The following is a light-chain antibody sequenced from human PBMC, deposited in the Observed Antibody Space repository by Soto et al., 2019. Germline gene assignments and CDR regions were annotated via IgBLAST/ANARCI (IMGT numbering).Light chain of an antibody. V-gene: IGLV1-40*01. Sequence: QLVLTQPPSVSGAPGQRVTISCTGSSSNIGAGYDVHWYQRLPGTAPKVLIYSNNNRPSGVADRFSGSKSGTSASLAITGLQAEDEADYYCQSYDSSLSGSYVFGTGTKLTVL. J-gene: IGLJ1*01. CDR1: SSNIGAGYD. CDR2: SNN. CDR3: QSYDSSLSGSYV.